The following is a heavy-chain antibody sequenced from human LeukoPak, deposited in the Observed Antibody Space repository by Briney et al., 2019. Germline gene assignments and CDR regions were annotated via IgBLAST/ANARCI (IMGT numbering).Heavy chain of an antibody. Sequence: ASVKVSCKASGYTFTSYYMHWVRQAPGQGLEWMGIINPSGGSTSYAQKFQGRVTMTRDTSTSTVYMELSSLRSEDTAVYYCARALYDKYSSGWYPGYFQHWGQGTLVTVPS. V-gene: IGHV1-46*01. J-gene: IGHJ1*01. CDR3: ARALYDKYSSGWYPGYFQH. CDR2: INPSGGST. D-gene: IGHD6-19*01. CDR1: GYTFTSYY.